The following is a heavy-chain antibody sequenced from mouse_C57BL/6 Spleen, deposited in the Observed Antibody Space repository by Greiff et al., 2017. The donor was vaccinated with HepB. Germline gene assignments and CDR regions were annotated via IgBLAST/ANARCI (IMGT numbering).Heavy chain of an antibody. CDR1: GYTFTSYT. CDR2: INPSSGYT. Sequence: VKLMESGAELARPGASVKMSCKASGYTFTSYTMHWVKQRPGQGLEWIGYINPSSGYTKYNQKFKDKATLTADKSSSTAYMQLSSLTSEDSAVYYCARNSNFFAYWGQGTLVTVSA. D-gene: IGHD2-5*01. V-gene: IGHV1-4*01. J-gene: IGHJ3*01. CDR3: ARNSNFFAY.